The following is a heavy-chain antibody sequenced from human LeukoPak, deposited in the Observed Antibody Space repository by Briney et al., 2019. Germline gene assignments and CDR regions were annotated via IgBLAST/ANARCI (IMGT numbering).Heavy chain of an antibody. CDR1: GGSISSGSYY. CDR3: ARGGYYDSSGYYLDY. CDR2: IYISGST. D-gene: IGHD3-22*01. V-gene: IGHV4-61*02. Sequence: SETLSLTCTVSGGSISSGSYYWSRIRQPAGKGLEWIGRIYISGSTTYNPSLKSRVTISVDTSKNQVSLKLSSVTAADTAVYYCARGGYYDSSGYYLDYWGQGTLVTVSS. J-gene: IGHJ4*02.